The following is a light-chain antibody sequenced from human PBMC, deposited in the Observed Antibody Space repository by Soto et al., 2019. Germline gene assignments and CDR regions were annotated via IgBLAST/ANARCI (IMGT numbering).Light chain of an antibody. V-gene: IGKV1-8*01. CDR3: QQYYRYPWT. CDR2: AAS. Sequence: AIRMTQSPSSLSASTGDRVTITFRASQGISSYLAWYQQKPGKAPKLLIYAASTLHSGVPSRFSGSGSGTDFTLTISSLQSEDFATYYCQQYYRYPWTFGPGTKVEIK. J-gene: IGKJ1*01. CDR1: QGISSY.